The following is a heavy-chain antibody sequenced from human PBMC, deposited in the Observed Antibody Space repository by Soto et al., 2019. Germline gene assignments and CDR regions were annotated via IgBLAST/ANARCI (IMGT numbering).Heavy chain of an antibody. V-gene: IGHV2-5*02. CDR2: IYWDDDK. J-gene: IGHJ3*02. D-gene: IGHD3-10*01. CDR3: AHRPYQSLRGDDAFDI. CDR1: GFSLSTSGVG. Sequence: QITLKESGPTLVKPTQTLTLTCTFSGFSLSTSGVGVGWIRQPPGKALEWLALIYWDDDKRYSPSLKSRLTITNETYKNHVVLTLTNMDPVDTATDYCAHRPYQSLRGDDAFDIWGQGTMVTVSS.